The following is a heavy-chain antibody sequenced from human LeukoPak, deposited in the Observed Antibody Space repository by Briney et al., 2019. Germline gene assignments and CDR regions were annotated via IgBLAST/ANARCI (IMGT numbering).Heavy chain of an antibody. CDR2: INPNSGGT. J-gene: IGHJ5*02. CDR1: GYTFTGYY. CDR3: ARGQYNYGRDWFDP. Sequence: ASVKVSCKAFGYTFTGYYMHWVRQAPGQGLEWMGWINPNSGGTNYAQKFQGRVTMTRDTSISTAYMELSRLRSDDTAVYYCARGQYNYGRDWFDPWGQGTLATVSS. D-gene: IGHD5-18*01. V-gene: IGHV1-2*02.